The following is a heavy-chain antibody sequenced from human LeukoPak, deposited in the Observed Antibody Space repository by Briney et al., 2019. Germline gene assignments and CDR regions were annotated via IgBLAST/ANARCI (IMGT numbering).Heavy chain of an antibody. D-gene: IGHD6-13*01. V-gene: IGHV4-30-2*01. CDR1: GGSISSGGYY. Sequence: SETLSLTCTVSGGSISSGGYYWSWIRQPPGKGLEWIGYIYHSGSTYYNPSLKSRVAISVDRSKNQFSLKLSSVTAADTAVYYCARAKEAPGIAAAGTDGWFDPWGQGILVTVSS. J-gene: IGHJ5*02. CDR3: ARAKEAPGIAAAGTDGWFDP. CDR2: IYHSGST.